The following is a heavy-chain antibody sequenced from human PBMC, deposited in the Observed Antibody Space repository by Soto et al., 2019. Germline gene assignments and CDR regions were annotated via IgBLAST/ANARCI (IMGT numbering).Heavy chain of an antibody. Sequence: EVQLVASGGGLVQPGGSLRLSCAASGFTFSSYDMHWVRQATGKGLEWVSAIGTAGDTYYPGSVKGRFTISRENAKNSLYLQMNSLRAEDTAVYYCAREISSGWSNHDAFDIWGQGTMVTVSS. J-gene: IGHJ3*02. CDR1: GFTFSSYD. V-gene: IGHV3-13*01. CDR2: IGTAGDT. D-gene: IGHD6-19*01. CDR3: AREISSGWSNHDAFDI.